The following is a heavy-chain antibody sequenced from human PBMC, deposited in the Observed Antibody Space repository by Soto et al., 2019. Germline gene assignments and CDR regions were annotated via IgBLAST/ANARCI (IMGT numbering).Heavy chain of an antibody. D-gene: IGHD1-26*01. CDR1: GFTFISYA. J-gene: IGHJ6*02. CDR2: ISGSAGNA. V-gene: IGHV3-23*01. CDR3: AKDGASGSYPPYYYFGMDV. Sequence: EVQLLESGGRLVQPGGSLRLSCAASGFTFISYAMSWARQAPGKGLERVSTISGSAGNAYYADSVKGRFSISRDNSKNTRRLQMNSLRADDTAVYYCAKDGASGSYPPYYYFGMDVWGQGTTVTVS.